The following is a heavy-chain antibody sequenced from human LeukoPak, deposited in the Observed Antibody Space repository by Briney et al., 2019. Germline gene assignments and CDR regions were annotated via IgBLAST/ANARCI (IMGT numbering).Heavy chain of an antibody. Sequence: PRGSLRLSCAASGFTFSSYGMHWVRQAPGNGLEWVAFIRYDGSNKYYADSVKGRFTISRDNSKNTLYLQMNSLRAGDTAVYYCAKDQRITILGVVIRSVVSPKAFDYWGQGTLVTVSS. CDR2: IRYDGSNK. CDR1: GFTFSSYG. CDR3: AKDQRITILGVVIRSVVSPKAFDY. D-gene: IGHD3-3*01. J-gene: IGHJ4*02. V-gene: IGHV3-30*02.